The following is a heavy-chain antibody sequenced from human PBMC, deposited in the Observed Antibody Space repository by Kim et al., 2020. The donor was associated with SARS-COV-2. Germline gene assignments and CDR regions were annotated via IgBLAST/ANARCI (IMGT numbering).Heavy chain of an antibody. V-gene: IGHV4-59*01. CDR3: ARDRGYSRTYYYYGMDV. Sequence: LKSRVTISVDTSKNQFSLKLSSVTAADTAVYYCARDRGYSRTYYYYGMDVWGQGTTVTVSS. J-gene: IGHJ6*02. D-gene: IGHD5-18*01.